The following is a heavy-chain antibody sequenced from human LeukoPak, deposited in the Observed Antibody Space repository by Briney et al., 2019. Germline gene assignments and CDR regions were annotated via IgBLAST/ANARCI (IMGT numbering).Heavy chain of an antibody. CDR3: ARQIVVVPTAMVMGWFDP. D-gene: IGHD2-2*01. J-gene: IGHJ5*02. V-gene: IGHV6-1*01. CDR1: GDSVSSNSAA. Sequence: SQTLSLTCAISGDSVSSNSAAWNWIGQSPSRGLEWLGRSYYRSKWYNDYAVSVKSRISINPDTSKNQFSLQLNSVTPEDTAVYYCARQIVVVPTAMVMGWFDPWGQGTLVTVSS. CDR2: SYYRSKWYN.